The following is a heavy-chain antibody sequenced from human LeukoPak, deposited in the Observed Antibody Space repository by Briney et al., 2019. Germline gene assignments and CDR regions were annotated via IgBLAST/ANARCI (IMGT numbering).Heavy chain of an antibody. Sequence: GGSLRLSCAASGFTFSSNYMSWVRQAPGKGLEWVSVIYSGGGTDYTDSVKGRFTISRDNSKNTLYLQMNSLRAEDTAVYYCARAVGVTAIHNAFDIWGQGTMVTVSS. CDR1: GFTFSSNY. D-gene: IGHD2-21*02. CDR3: ARAVGVTAIHNAFDI. CDR2: IYSGGGT. J-gene: IGHJ3*02. V-gene: IGHV3-66*02.